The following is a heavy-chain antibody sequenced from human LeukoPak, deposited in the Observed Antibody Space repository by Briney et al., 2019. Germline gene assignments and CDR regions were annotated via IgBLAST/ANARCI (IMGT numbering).Heavy chain of an antibody. CDR3: AGARMVPGVYWFDH. Sequence: PSETLSLSCTVSGGSISSSSYYWGWIRQPQGMGLVWIGSIDYSGSTYYNSSLNSRVTISVDTSKNQFSLMISSVADATAAEYYRAGARMVPGVYWFDHWGQGTLVTVSS. V-gene: IGHV4-39*01. CDR1: GGSISSSSYY. D-gene: IGHD3-10*01. J-gene: IGHJ5*02. CDR2: IDYSGST.